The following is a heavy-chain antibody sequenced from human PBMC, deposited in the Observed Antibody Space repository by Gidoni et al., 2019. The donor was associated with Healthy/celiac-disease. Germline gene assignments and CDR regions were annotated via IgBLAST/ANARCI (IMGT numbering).Heavy chain of an antibody. CDR2: ISYDGSNK. J-gene: IGHJ4*02. CDR1: GFTFSSYA. D-gene: IGHD3-10*01. V-gene: IGHV3-30-3*01. CDR3: ARESPHYYGSGSYFAGLTDYFDY. Sequence: QVQLVESGGGVVQPGRSLRLSCAASGFTFSSYAMHWVRQAPGKGLEWVAVISYDGSNKYYAESVKGRFTISRDNSKNTLYLQMNSLRAEDTAVYYCARESPHYYGSGSYFAGLTDYFDYWGQGTLVTVSS.